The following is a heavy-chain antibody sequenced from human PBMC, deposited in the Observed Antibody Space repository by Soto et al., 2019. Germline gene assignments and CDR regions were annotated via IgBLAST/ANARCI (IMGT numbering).Heavy chain of an antibody. CDR2: IKQDGSEK. V-gene: IGHV3-7*01. CDR3: ARIFSSSWQLTIDY. D-gene: IGHD6-13*01. Sequence: SGFTFSSYWMSWVRQAPGKGLEWVANIKQDGSEKYYVDSVKGRFTISRDNAKNSLYLQMNSLRAEDTAVYYCARIFSSSWQLTIDYWGQGTLVTVSS. CDR1: GFTFSSYW. J-gene: IGHJ4*02.